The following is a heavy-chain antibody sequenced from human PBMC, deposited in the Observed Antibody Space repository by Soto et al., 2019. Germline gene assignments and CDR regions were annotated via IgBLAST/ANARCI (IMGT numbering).Heavy chain of an antibody. D-gene: IGHD3-3*01. CDR2: ISSSGSTI. CDR1: GFTFSSYE. CDR3: ARDLTIFGVVTTYYYYYGMDV. J-gene: IGHJ6*02. Sequence: GSLRLPCAASGFTFSSYEMNWVRQAPGKGLEWVSYISSSGSTIYYADSVKGRFTISRDNAKNSLYLQMNSLRAEDTAVYYCARDLTIFGVVTTYYYYYGMDVWGQGTTVTVSS. V-gene: IGHV3-48*03.